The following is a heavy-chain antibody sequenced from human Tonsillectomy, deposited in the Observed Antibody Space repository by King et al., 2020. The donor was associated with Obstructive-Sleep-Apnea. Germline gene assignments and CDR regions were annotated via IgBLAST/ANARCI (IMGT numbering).Heavy chain of an antibody. V-gene: IGHV3-30*04. CDR3: ARGSPTLRFLEWFTFDY. J-gene: IGHJ4*02. CDR2: ISYDGNHK. Sequence: QLVQSGGGVVQPGRSLRLSCAASGFTFSSYAMHWVRQAPGKGLEWVAVISYDGNHKLYADSVKGRFTISRDNSKKTLYLQMNSLTSEDTTVFYCARGSPTLRFLEWFTFDYWGQGTLVIVSS. D-gene: IGHD3-3*01. CDR1: GFTFSSYA.